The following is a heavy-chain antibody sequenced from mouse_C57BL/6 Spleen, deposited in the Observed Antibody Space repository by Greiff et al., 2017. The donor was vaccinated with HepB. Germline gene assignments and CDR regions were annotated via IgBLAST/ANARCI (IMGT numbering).Heavy chain of an antibody. CDR1: GFTFSDYG. D-gene: IGHD1-1*01. J-gene: IGHJ2*01. V-gene: IGHV5-17*01. CDR3: ARDYGSSVDY. Sequence: DVMLVESGGGLVKPGGSLKLSCAASGFTFSDYGMHWVRQAPEKGLEWVAYISSGSSTIYYADTVKGRFTISRDNAKNTLFLQMTSLRSEDTAMYYCARDYGSSVDYWGQGTTLTVAS. CDR2: ISSGSSTI.